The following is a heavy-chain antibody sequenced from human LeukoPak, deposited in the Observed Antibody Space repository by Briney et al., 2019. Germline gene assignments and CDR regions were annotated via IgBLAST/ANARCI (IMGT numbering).Heavy chain of an antibody. D-gene: IGHD6-6*01. CDR1: GGSISSDGYY. J-gene: IGHJ4*02. CDR3: AGSIAARVVLDY. Sequence: SQTLSLTCTVSGGSISSDGYYWSWIRQHPGKGLEWIGYIYYSGSTYYNPSLKSRVTISVDTSKNQFSLKLSSVTAADTAVYYCAGSIAARVVLDYWGQGTLVTVSS. CDR2: IYYSGST. V-gene: IGHV4-31*03.